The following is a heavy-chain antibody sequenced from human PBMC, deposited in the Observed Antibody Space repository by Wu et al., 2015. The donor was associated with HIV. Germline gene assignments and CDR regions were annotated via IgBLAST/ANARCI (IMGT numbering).Heavy chain of an antibody. J-gene: IGHJ2*01. CDR2: MNPNSGNT. V-gene: IGHV1-8*01. CDR3: ARAASFFYDKHGYYRNWYFDV. D-gene: IGHD3-22*01. Sequence: QVQLVQSGTEVKKPGSSVKVSCKASGGTFSRFAINWVRQAPGQGLEWVGWMNPNSGNTGYPQKFQGRVTMTRDTSISTAYMELSSLKSEDTAVYYCARAASFFYDKHGYYRNWYFDVWGRGTLVAVSS. CDR1: GGTFSRFA.